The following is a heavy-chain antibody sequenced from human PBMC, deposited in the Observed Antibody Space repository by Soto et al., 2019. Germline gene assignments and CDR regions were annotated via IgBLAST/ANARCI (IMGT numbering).Heavy chain of an antibody. CDR1: GFTFSSYW. V-gene: IGHV3-74*01. CDR2: INSDGSST. CDR3: VRTSLVVAAATREDY. Sequence: EVQLVESGGGLVQPGGSLRLSCAASGFTFSSYWMHWVRQAPGKGLVWVSRINSDGSSTSYADSVKGRLTISRDNAKNTLYLQMNSRRAEDTAVYYCVRTSLVVAAATREDYWGQGTLVTVSS. D-gene: IGHD2-15*01. J-gene: IGHJ4*02.